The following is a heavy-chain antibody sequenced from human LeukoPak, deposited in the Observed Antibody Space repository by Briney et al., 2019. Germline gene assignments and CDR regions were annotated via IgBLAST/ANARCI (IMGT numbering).Heavy chain of an antibody. CDR1: GFTFDDYG. Sequence: GGSLRLSCAASGFTFDDYGMNWVRQPPGKGLEWVSSISSSSSYIYYADSVKGRFTISRDNAKNSLYLQMNSLRAEDTAVYYCARVVGYDFWSGYSPSYYYYMDVWGKGTTVTVSS. J-gene: IGHJ6*03. D-gene: IGHD3-3*01. CDR2: ISSSSSYI. CDR3: ARVVGYDFWSGYSPSYYYYMDV. V-gene: IGHV3-21*01.